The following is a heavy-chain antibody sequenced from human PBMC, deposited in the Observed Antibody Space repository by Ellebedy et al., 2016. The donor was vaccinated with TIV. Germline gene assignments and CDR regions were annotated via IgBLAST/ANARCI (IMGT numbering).Heavy chain of an antibody. CDR2: ISGSGGST. J-gene: IGHJ5*02. Sequence: GESLKISXAASGFTFSSYTMRWVRQAPGKGLEWVSVISGSGGSTYYADSVKGRFTISRDNSKNTLYLQMNSLRVEDTAVYYCAKGITAAVVEGSLFDPWGQGTLVTVSS. V-gene: IGHV3-23*01. CDR3: AKGITAAVVEGSLFDP. CDR1: GFTFSSYT. D-gene: IGHD6-13*01.